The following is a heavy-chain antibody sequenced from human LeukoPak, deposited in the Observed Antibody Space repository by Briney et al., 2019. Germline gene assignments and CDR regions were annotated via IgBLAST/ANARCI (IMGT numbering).Heavy chain of an antibody. CDR2: INHSGST. J-gene: IGHJ4*02. CDR3: ARGGIAAALRTFYDFDY. V-gene: IGHV4-34*01. CDR1: GGSFSGYY. Sequence: SETLSLTCAVYGGSFSGYYWSWIRQPPGKGLEWIGEINHSGSTNYNPSLKSRVTISVDTSKNQFSLKLSSVTAADTAVYYCARGGIAAALRTFYDFDYWGQGTLVTVSS. D-gene: IGHD6-13*01.